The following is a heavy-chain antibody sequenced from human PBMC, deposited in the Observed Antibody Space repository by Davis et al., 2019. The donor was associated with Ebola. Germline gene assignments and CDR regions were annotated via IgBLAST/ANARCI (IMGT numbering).Heavy chain of an antibody. CDR1: GGSFSGYY. D-gene: IGHD6-13*01. CDR3: ARGVGIAAAGTWGYYYYGMDV. J-gene: IGHJ6*02. CDR2: INHSGST. Sequence: SETLSLTCAVYGGSFSGYYWSWIRQPPGKGLEWIGEINHSGSTNYNPSLKSRVTISVDTSKNQFSLKLSSVTAADTAVYYCARGVGIAAAGTWGYYYYGMDVWGQGTTVTVSS. V-gene: IGHV4-34*01.